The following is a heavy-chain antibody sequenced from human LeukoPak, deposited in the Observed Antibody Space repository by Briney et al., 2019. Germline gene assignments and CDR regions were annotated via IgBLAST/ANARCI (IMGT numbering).Heavy chain of an antibody. Sequence: ASVKVSCKASGYTFTGYYMHWVRQAPGQGLEWMGWINPNSGGTNYAQNFQGRVTMTRDTSISTAYMELTRLKSDDTAVYYCATETYYDFWTGADSWGQGTLVTVSS. V-gene: IGHV1-2*02. CDR1: GYTFTGYY. D-gene: IGHD3-3*01. CDR3: ATETYYDFWTGADS. J-gene: IGHJ5*01. CDR2: INPNSGGT.